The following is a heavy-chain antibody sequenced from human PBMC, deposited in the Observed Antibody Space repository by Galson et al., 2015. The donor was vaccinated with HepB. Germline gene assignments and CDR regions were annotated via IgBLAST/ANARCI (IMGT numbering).Heavy chain of an antibody. CDR3: ARRDRRLYSGTNYAFDI. J-gene: IGHJ3*02. CDR1: GFMFSNYC. D-gene: IGHD1-26*01. V-gene: IGHV3-7*01. CDR2: IKQDGSEK. Sequence: SLRLSCAASGFMFSNYCMSWVRQAPGKGLEWVANIKQDGSEKSYVDSVKGRFTISRDNAKNSLSLQMNNLRAEDTAVYYCARRDRRLYSGTNYAFDIWGQGTMVTVSS.